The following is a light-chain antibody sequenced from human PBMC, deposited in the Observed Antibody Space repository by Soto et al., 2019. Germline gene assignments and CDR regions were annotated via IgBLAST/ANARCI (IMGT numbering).Light chain of an antibody. Sequence: QSALTQPASVSGSPGQSITISCTGTSSDVGGYNYVSWYQQHPGKAPKLMIYEDSNRPSGVSNRFSGSKSGNTASLTISGLPADDEADYYCSSYTSSSTRVFGGGTKLTVL. J-gene: IGLJ3*02. CDR2: EDS. CDR1: SSDVGGYNY. CDR3: SSYTSSSTRV. V-gene: IGLV2-14*01.